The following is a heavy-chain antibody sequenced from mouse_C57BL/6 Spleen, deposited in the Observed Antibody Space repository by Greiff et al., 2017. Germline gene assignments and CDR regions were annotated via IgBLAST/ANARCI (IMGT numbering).Heavy chain of an antibody. Sequence: QVQLQQSGPGLVAPSQSLSITCTVSGFSLTSYAISWVRQPPGKGLEWLGVIWTGGGPNYNSALKSRLSISKDNSKSQVFLKMNSLQTDDTARYYCARIYSNYYFDYWGQGTTLTVSS. CDR3: ARIYSNYYFDY. CDR1: GFSLTSYA. CDR2: IWTGGGP. J-gene: IGHJ2*01. D-gene: IGHD2-5*01. V-gene: IGHV2-9-1*01.